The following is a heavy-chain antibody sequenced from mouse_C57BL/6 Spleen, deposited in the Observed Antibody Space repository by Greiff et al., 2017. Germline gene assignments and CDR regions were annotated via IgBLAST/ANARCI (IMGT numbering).Heavy chain of an antibody. CDR3: ARPKYYYGRDYYAMDY. CDR1: GFTFSDYG. D-gene: IGHD1-1*01. Sequence: EVQLVESGGGLVKPGGSLKLSCAASGFTFSDYGMHWVRQAPEKGLEWVAYISSGSSTIYYADTVKGRFTISRDNAKNTLFLQMTSLRSEDTAMXYCARPKYYYGRDYYAMDYWGQGTSVTVSS. CDR2: ISSGSSTI. V-gene: IGHV5-17*01. J-gene: IGHJ4*01.